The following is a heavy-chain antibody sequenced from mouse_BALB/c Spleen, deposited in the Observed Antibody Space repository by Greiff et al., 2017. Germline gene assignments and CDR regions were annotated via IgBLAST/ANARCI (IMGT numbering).Heavy chain of an antibody. V-gene: IGHV2-6-4*01. D-gene: IGHD1-1*01. J-gene: IGHJ2*01. CDR2: IWGGGST. CDR3: ARSSYYTVDY. Sequence: VKLVESGPGLVAPSQSLSITCPVSGFSLSRYSVHWVRQPPGKGLEWLGMIWGGGSTDYNSALKSRLSISKDNYKSQVFLKMNSLQTDDTAMYYCARSSYYTVDYWGQGTTLTVSS. CDR1: GFSLSRYS.